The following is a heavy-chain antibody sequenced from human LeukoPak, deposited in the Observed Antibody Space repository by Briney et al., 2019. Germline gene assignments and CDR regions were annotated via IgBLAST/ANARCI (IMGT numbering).Heavy chain of an antibody. CDR2: IYYSGST. CDR1: GGSISSYY. Sequence: SETLSLTCTVSGGSISSYYWSWIRQPPGKGLEWIGYIYYSGSTNYNPSLKSRITISVDTSKNQFSLNLSSVTAADTAVYYCARGETIFGVTYYFDYWGQGTLVTVSS. V-gene: IGHV4-59*01. D-gene: IGHD3-3*01. J-gene: IGHJ4*02. CDR3: ARGETIFGVTYYFDY.